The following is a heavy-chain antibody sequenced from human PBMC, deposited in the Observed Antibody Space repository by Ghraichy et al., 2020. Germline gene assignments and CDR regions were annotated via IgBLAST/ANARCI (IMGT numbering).Heavy chain of an antibody. Sequence: GILNISCAASGFTFSDYSMSWIRQAPGKGLEWVSYISSSGTTTYYADSVKGRFTISRDNAKNSLYLQMNSLRAEDTAVYYCAREYCSGGSCYSGWPWGQGTLVTVSS. V-gene: IGHV3-11*01. D-gene: IGHD2-15*01. J-gene: IGHJ5*02. CDR1: GFTFSDYS. CDR3: AREYCSGGSCYSGWP. CDR2: ISSSGTTT.